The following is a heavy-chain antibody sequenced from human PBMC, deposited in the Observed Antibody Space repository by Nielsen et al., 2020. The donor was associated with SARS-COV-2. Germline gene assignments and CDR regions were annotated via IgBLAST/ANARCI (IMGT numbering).Heavy chain of an antibody. D-gene: IGHD3-10*01. CDR1: GASVSSNSAA. CDR3: ARGYYGSAFPRDYYGMDV. J-gene: IGHJ6*02. V-gene: IGHV6-1*01. CDR2: TYYRSKWYN. Sequence: SETLSLTCAISGASVSSNSAAWNWIRQSPSRGLEWLGRTYYRSKWYNDYAVSVKSRITINPDTSKNQFSLQLNSVTPEDTAVYYCARGYYGSAFPRDYYGMDVWGQGTTVTVSS.